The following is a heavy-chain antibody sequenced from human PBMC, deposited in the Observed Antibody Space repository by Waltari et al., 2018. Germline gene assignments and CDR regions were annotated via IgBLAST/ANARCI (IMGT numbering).Heavy chain of an antibody. CDR1: GGSITSNRHY. D-gene: IGHD5-12*01. CDR2: MSYNGAT. V-gene: IGHV4-39*02. CDR3: ATYIGASIGTAAFDV. J-gene: IGHJ3*01. Sequence: QLQLQESGPGLGKPSETLSLTGIVSGGSITSNRHYWAWIRQPPGQGLEWIGTMSYNGATYSSPSLKSRVTVSRDTSKNHLSLKLGSVTAADTAVYYCATYIGASIGTAAFDVWGQGTMVTVSS.